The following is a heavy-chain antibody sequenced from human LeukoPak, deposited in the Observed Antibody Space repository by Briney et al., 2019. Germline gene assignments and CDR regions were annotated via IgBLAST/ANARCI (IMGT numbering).Heavy chain of an antibody. J-gene: IGHJ5*02. CDR2: IYTSGST. CDR3: ARDHCSSTSCFLPGGWFDP. D-gene: IGHD2-2*01. V-gene: IGHV4-4*07. Sequence: SETLSLTCTVSVGSNSSYYWSLIRQPAGKGLEWIGRIYTSGSTNYNPSLKSRVTMSVDTSKNQFSLKLSSVTAADTAVYYCARDHCSSTSCFLPGGWFDPWGQGTLVTVSS. CDR1: VGSNSSYY.